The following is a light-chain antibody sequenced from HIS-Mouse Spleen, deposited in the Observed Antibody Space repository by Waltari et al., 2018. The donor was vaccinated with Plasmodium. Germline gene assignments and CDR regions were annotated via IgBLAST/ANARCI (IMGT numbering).Light chain of an antibody. CDR2: DNN. CDR1: SSNIGNNY. Sequence: QSVLTQPPSVSAALGQKVTISCSGSSSNIGNNYVSWYQQPPGTAPKLLIYDNNRRPSGVPDRVSGSKSGTSATLGITGLQTGDEADYYCGTWDSSLSAGVVFGGGTKLTVL. V-gene: IGLV1-51*01. J-gene: IGLJ2*01. CDR3: GTWDSSLSAGVV.